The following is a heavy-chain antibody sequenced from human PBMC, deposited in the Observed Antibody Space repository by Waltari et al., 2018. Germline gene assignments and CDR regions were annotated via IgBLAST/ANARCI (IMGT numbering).Heavy chain of an antibody. V-gene: IGHV1-69*01. CDR2: IIPIFGKA. Sequence: QVQLVQSGAAVKKPGSSVKVSCTASGGTFSSYAIRLVRQATGQGLEWLGGIIPIFGKANYEQKFQGRVTITADESTRTDYMELSSRRSEDTAVYYCASGPLNITMIVVVEYWYFDLWGRGTLVTVSS. D-gene: IGHD3-22*01. CDR3: ASGPLNITMIVVVEYWYFDL. CDR1: GGTFSSYA. J-gene: IGHJ2*01.